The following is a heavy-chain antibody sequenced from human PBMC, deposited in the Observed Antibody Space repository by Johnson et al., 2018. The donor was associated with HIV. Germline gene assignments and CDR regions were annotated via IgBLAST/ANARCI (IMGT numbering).Heavy chain of an antibody. J-gene: IGHJ3*02. CDR2: ISYDGNNK. V-gene: IGHV3-30*03. Sequence: QVQLVESGGGVVQPGRSLRLSCAASGFTFSSYGMHWVRQAPGKGLEWVAVISYDGNNKYYADSVKGRFTISRDNSKSTLYLQMNSLRVEDTAVYYCARLRGAFDIWGQGTTVTVSS. CDR3: ARLRGAFDI. CDR1: GFTFSSYG.